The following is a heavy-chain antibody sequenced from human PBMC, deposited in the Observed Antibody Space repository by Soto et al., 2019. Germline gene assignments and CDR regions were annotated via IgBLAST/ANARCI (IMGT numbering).Heavy chain of an antibody. CDR3: ALVPTGYYYGMDV. V-gene: IGHV3-23*01. CDR2: ISGSGGST. D-gene: IGHD2-8*02. J-gene: IGHJ6*02. CDR1: GFTFSSYG. Sequence: GGSLRLSCAAAGFTFSSYGMSWVRQAPGKGLEWVSAISGSGGSTYYADSVKGRFTISRDNSKNTLYLQMNSLRAEDTAVYYCALVPTGYYYGMDVWGQGTTVTVSS.